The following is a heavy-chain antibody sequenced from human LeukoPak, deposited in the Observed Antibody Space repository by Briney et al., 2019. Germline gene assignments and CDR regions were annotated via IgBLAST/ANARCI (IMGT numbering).Heavy chain of an antibody. CDR2: ISNYNGQT. Sequence: ASVKVSCKASRYAFSASGISWVRQAAGQGLEWMGWISNYNGQTKYSQKFQGRVTVTTDTSTSTAYMELTRLTSDDTAVYYCARDKDLGAVAGTFDYWGQGTLVTVSS. V-gene: IGHV1-18*01. CDR1: RYAFSASG. CDR3: ARDKDLGAVAGTFDY. D-gene: IGHD6-19*01. J-gene: IGHJ4*02.